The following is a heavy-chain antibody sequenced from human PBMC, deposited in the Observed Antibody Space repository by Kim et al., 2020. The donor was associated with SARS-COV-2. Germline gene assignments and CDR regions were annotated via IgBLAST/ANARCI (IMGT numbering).Heavy chain of an antibody. CDR2: IYYSGST. V-gene: IGHV4-59*13. Sequence: SETLSLTCTVSGGSISSYYWSWIRQPPGKGLEWIGYIYYSGSTNYNPSLKSRVTISVDTSKNQFSLKLSSVTAADTAVYYCARVKSGWYVGVNWFDPWG. CDR1: GGSISSYY. J-gene: IGHJ5*02. D-gene: IGHD6-19*01. CDR3: ARVKSGWYVGVNWFDP.